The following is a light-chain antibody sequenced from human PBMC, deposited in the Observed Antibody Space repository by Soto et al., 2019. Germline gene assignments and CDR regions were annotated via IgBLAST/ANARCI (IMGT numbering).Light chain of an antibody. CDR1: QSVSSSY. CDR2: WAS. Sequence: SPSPDTLSLSPGVCATLSCSPSQSVSSSYLAWYQQKPGQPPKLLIYWASTRESGVPDRISGSGAGTDVTLTISGLQAEDVAVYYCQHYYITPLTFGGGTKVEIK. J-gene: IGKJ4*01. CDR3: QHYYITPLT. V-gene: IGKV4-1*01.